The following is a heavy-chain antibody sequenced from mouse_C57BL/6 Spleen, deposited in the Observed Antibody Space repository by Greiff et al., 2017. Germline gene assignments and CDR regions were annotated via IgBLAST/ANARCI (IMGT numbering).Heavy chain of an antibody. J-gene: IGHJ1*03. CDR2: ISSGSSTI. CDR1: GFTFSDYG. D-gene: IGHD2-4*01. Sequence: EVHLVESGGGLVKPGGSLKLSCAASGFTFSDYGMHWVRQAPEKGLEWVAYISSGSSTIYYADTVKGRFTISRDNAKNTLFLQMTSLRSEDTAMYYCATLIYYDYDGGYFDVWGTGTTVTVSS. CDR3: ATLIYYDYDGGYFDV. V-gene: IGHV5-17*01.